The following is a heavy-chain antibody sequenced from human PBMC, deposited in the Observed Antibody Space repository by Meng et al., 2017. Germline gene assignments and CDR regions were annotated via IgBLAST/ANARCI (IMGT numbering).Heavy chain of an antibody. CDR1: NYSISSGYY. Sequence: SETLSLTCTVSNYSISSGYYWGWIRQPPGKGFEWIGSIHATGSSYHNPSLKSRVTISIDMSKNQFSLKLRSVTAADTAAYFCARDASGSGRYFTEYHFDYWGQGKLVTVSS. D-gene: IGHD3-10*01. J-gene: IGHJ4*02. V-gene: IGHV4-38-2*02. CDR2: IHATGSS. CDR3: ARDASGSGRYFTEYHFDY.